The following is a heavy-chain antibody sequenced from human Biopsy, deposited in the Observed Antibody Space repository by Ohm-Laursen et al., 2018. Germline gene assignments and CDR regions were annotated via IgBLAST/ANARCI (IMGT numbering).Heavy chain of an antibody. Sequence: TLSLTCTVPGGSISSDYWSWIAQTQGKGLEWIGYIYNSGSTNYNPSLKSRVTISVAVDTSKSQFSLRLSSVTAADTAMYYCARGEAGVYDALDIWGQGTMVIVSS. CDR2: IYNSGST. J-gene: IGHJ3*02. CDR1: GGSISSDY. D-gene: IGHD5/OR15-5a*01. V-gene: IGHV4-59*12. CDR3: ARGEAGVYDALDI.